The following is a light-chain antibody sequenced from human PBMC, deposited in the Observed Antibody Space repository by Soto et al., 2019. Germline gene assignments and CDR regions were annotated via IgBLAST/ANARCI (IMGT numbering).Light chain of an antibody. J-gene: IGKJ2*01. CDR3: QQFNIYPYT. V-gene: IGKV1-13*02. CDR1: QGINSA. CDR2: DAS. Sequence: AIQLTQSPSSLSASVGDRVTITCRASQGINSALAWYQQKPGKAPKLLIYDASSLESGVPSRFSGSGSGTDFTLTISSLQPEDFATYCCQQFNIYPYTFGQGTKLEIK.